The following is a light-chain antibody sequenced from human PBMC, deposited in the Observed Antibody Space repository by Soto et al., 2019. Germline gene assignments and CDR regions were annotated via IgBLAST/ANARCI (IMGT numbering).Light chain of an antibody. CDR2: DTS. Sequence: ELVLTQSPSTLSLSPGERATLSCRASQFLSSYLAWYQQIPGQPPRLLIYDTSNRVTGIPARFSGSRSGTDFTLTISSLKPEDFAVYFCHQRNKFGQGTRLEIK. CDR3: HQRNK. CDR1: QFLSSY. V-gene: IGKV3-11*01. J-gene: IGKJ5*01.